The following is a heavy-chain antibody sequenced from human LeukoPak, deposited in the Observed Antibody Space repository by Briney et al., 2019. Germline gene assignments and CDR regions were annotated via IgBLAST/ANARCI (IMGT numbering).Heavy chain of an antibody. Sequence: SETLSLTRTVSGGSISSGGYLWNWIRQLPGKGLEWIGYIYSSGSTYNPSLKSRVIILLDTSKNQFSLKLNSVTAADTAVYYCARHYGPWGQGTLVTVSS. D-gene: IGHD3-16*01. V-gene: IGHV4-31*03. J-gene: IGHJ5*02. CDR3: ARHYGP. CDR2: IYSSGST. CDR1: GGSISSGGYL.